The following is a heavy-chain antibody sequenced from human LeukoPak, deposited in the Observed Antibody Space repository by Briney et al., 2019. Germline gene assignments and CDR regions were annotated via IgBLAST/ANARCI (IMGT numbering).Heavy chain of an antibody. D-gene: IGHD1-26*01. V-gene: IGHV4-34*01. CDR3: AREEALGSGSFDY. Sequence: SETPSLTCAVYGGSFSGYYWSWIRQPPGKGLEWIGEINHSGSTNYNPSLKSRVTISVDTSKNQFSLKLSSVTAADTAVYYCAREEALGSGSFDYWGQGTLVTVSS. J-gene: IGHJ4*02. CDR1: GGSFSGYY. CDR2: INHSGST.